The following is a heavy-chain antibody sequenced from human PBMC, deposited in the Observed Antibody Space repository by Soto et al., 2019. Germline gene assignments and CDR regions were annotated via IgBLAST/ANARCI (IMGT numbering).Heavy chain of an antibody. CDR1: GFTFSNYA. CDR3: AKKGLGSLTTYCNSGDCHYAFDI. V-gene: IGHV3-23*01. CDR2: ISGGGDGT. D-gene: IGHD2-21*02. J-gene: IGHJ3*02. Sequence: EVQLLESGGGLVQPGGSLRLSCAASGFTFSNYAMTWVRQAPGKGLEWVSTISGGGDGTFYADSVKGRFTISRDNSRNTVYLQMNSLRAEDTAVYYCAKKGLGSLTTYCNSGDCHYAFDIWGQGTMVTGSS.